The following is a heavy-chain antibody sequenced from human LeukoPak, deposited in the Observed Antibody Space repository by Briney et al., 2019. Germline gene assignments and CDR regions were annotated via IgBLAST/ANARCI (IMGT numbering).Heavy chain of an antibody. V-gene: IGHV3-21*01. Sequence: GGSLRLSCAASGFDFSSYTMNWVRQAPGKGLEWVSSISASSAFIHYADSVKGRFTVSRDNAKGSLFLQMDRLSVEDTAIYYCARESATSSFSFESWGQGVLVPVSS. D-gene: IGHD5-12*01. CDR1: GFDFSSYT. CDR2: ISASSAFI. J-gene: IGHJ4*02. CDR3: ARESATSSFSFES.